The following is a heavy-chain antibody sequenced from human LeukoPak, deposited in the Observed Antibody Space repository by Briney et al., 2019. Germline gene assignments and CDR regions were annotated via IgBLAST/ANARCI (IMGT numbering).Heavy chain of an antibody. Sequence: ASVKVSCKASGYTFTSYYMHWVRQAPGQGLEWMGIINPSGGSTSYAQKFQGRVTMTRDTSTSTVYMELSSLRSEDTAVYYCARGSVNTYYYYGMGVWGQGTTVTVSS. D-gene: IGHD4-11*01. J-gene: IGHJ6*02. CDR2: INPSGGST. CDR1: GYTFTSYY. CDR3: ARGSVNTYYYYGMGV. V-gene: IGHV1-46*01.